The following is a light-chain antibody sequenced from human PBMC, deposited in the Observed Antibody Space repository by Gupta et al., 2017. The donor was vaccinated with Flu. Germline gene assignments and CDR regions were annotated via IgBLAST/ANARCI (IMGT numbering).Light chain of an antibody. CDR3: VLYMGSGISV. V-gene: IGLV8-61*01. J-gene: IGLJ3*02. CDR2: STK. Sequence: TVTLTCGLSSGSVSTSFYPTWYQQTAGQSPRTLMYSTKIRSSGVPDRFSGSILGNRAALTITGAQADDESDYYCVLYMGSGISVFGGGTKLTVL. CDR1: SGSVSTSFY.